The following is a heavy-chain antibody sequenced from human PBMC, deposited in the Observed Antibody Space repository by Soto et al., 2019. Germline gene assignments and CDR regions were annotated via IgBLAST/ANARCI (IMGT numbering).Heavy chain of an antibody. D-gene: IGHD6-13*01. CDR2: FYYSGST. Sequence: SETLSLTCTVSGGSISSYYWSWIRPPPGKGLEWIGYFYYSGSTNNNPSLKSRVTISVDTSKNQFFLKLTSVIAADTAMYYCARHVHSSSWGIDVWGQGTTVTVSS. CDR1: GGSISSYY. J-gene: IGHJ6*02. CDR3: ARHVHSSSWGIDV. V-gene: IGHV4-59*08.